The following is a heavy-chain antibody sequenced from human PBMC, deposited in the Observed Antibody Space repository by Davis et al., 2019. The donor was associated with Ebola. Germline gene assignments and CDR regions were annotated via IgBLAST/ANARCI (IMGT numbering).Heavy chain of an antibody. CDR1: GFTVSSNY. CDR2: IKQDGSEK. V-gene: IGHV3-7*01. Sequence: GESLKISCAASGFTVSSNYMSWVRQAPGKGLEWVANIKQDGSEKYYVDSVKGRFTISRDNAKNSLYLQMNSLRAEDTAVYYCARDLEVWDYWGQGTLVTVSS. CDR3: ARDLEVWDY. D-gene: IGHD3-16*01. J-gene: IGHJ4*02.